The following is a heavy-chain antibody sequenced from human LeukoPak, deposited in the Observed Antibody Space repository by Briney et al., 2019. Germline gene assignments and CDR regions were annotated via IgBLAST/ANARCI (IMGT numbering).Heavy chain of an antibody. D-gene: IGHD2/OR15-2a*01. Sequence: PGGSLRLSCAASGFTFSDYYMSWIRQAPGKGLEWVANIKQDGSEKYYVDSVKGRFTISRDNAKNSLYLQMNSLRAEDTAVYYCARVSSPAGYYDPFDYWGQGTLVTVSS. CDR3: ARVSSPAGYYDPFDY. V-gene: IGHV3-7*01. CDR2: IKQDGSEK. J-gene: IGHJ4*02. CDR1: GFTFSDYY.